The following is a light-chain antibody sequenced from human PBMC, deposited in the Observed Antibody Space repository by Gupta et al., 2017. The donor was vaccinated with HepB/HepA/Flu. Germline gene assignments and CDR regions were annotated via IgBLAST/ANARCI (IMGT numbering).Light chain of an antibody. V-gene: IGKV1-6*01. CDR3: LQDYIFPWT. CDR1: QDIRSD. J-gene: IGKJ1*01. Sequence: AIQMTPSPSSLAASVGDRVTITCRASQDIRSDLSWYQQKPGKAPKLLIYTASTLQTGVTSRFSGSGSGTDFTLTISSLQPEDFATDFCLQDYIFPWTFGQGTKVEIK. CDR2: TAS.